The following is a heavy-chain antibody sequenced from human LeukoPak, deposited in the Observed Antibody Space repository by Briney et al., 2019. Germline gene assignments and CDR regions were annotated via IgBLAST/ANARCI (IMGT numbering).Heavy chain of an antibody. CDR2: INHSGSA. CDR1: GGSFSGYY. J-gene: IGHJ5*02. V-gene: IGHV4-34*01. D-gene: IGHD3-3*02. CDR3: ARQVRFSGAIYNWFDA. Sequence: SGTLSLICTVYGGSFSGYYWSWIRQPPGKGLEWIGEINHSGSANYNPSLKSRVTISVDTSKKQFSLKLSSVTAAATAVYFCARQVRFSGAIYNWFDAWGRGTLVTVSS.